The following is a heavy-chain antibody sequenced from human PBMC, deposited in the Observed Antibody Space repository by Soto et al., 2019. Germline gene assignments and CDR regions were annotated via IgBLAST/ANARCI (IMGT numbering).Heavy chain of an antibody. J-gene: IGHJ4*02. CDR1: GGSIISSNW. CDR3: ARRDWSGSTSHFYFDY. D-gene: IGHD3-9*01. V-gene: IGHV4-4*02. Sequence: SETLSLTCAVSGGSIISSNWWNWVRQPPGRGLEWIGEIYHSGSTYYKPSLKSRVAMSVDTSKNQFSLKLTSATAADTAVYYCARRDWSGSTSHFYFDYWGQGVLVTVSS. CDR2: IYHSGST.